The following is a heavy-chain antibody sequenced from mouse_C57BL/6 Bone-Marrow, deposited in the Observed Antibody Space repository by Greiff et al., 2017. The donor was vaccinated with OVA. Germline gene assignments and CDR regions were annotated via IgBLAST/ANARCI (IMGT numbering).Heavy chain of an antibody. CDR3: ARGHGYYFDY. Sequence: DVHLVESEGGLVQPGSSMKLSCTASGFTFSDYYMAWVRQVPEKGLEWVANINYDGSSTYYLDSLKSRFIISRDNAKNILYLQMSSLKSEDTATYYCARGHGYYFDYWGQGTTLTVSS. CDR1: GFTFSDYY. D-gene: IGHD2-2*01. V-gene: IGHV5-16*01. J-gene: IGHJ2*01. CDR2: INYDGSST.